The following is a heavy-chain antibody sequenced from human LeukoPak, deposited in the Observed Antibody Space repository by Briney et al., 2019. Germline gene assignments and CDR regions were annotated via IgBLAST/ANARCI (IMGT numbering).Heavy chain of an antibody. J-gene: IGHJ4*02. V-gene: IGHV1-2*02. D-gene: IGHD3-10*01. CDR1: GYTFIGYY. CDR2: INPNSGVT. CDR3: ARDEDYGTGSYYRGCIDS. Sequence: ASVKVSCKASGYTFIGYYMHWVRQAPGQGLEWMGWINPNSGVTNYAQKFQGRVTMTRDTSISTAYLDLSSLRSDDTAVYYCARDEDYGTGSYYRGCIDSWGQGTPVTVSP.